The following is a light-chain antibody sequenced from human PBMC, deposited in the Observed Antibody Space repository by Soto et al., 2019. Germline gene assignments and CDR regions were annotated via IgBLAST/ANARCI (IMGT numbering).Light chain of an antibody. J-gene: IGKJ1*01. CDR3: PQRSNWTLWT. Sequence: EIVLTQSPATLSLSPGERATLSCRASQSVSSYLAWYQQKPGQAPRLLIYDASNRATGIPARFSGSGSGTDFTLTISSLEPEDFAVYYCPQRSNWTLWTFGQGTKVEIK. CDR1: QSVSSY. V-gene: IGKV3-11*01. CDR2: DAS.